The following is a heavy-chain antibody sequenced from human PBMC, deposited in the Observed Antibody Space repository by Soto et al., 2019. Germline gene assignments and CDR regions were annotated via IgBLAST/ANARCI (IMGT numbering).Heavy chain of an antibody. CDR2: IRQDGSEK. J-gene: IGHJ4*02. CDR3: ATTQSFDY. V-gene: IGHV3-7*01. CDR1: GFTSSNYW. Sequence: EVQVVESGGGLVQPGGSLKLSCVASGFTSSNYWMSWVRQAPGKGLEWVANIRQDGSEKNFVDSVKGRFTISRDNAKNSVDLQMNSLRAEDTAVYYCATTQSFDYWGQGTLVTVSS.